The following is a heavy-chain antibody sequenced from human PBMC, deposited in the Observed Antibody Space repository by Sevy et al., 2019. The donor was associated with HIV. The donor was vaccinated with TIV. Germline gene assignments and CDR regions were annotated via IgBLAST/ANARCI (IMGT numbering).Heavy chain of an antibody. J-gene: IGHJ6*02. CDR1: GFTFSSHA. D-gene: IGHD3-10*01. V-gene: IGHV3-30-3*01. CDR2: ISNDGSNK. CDR3: ARAGGTYGLYYYYGMDV. Sequence: GGSLRLSCAASGFTFSSHAMHWVGQAPGKGLEWVTVISNDGSNKYYADSVKGRFTISRDNSKNTLYLQMNSLRAEDTAVYYCARAGGTYGLYYYYGMDVWGQGTTVTVSS.